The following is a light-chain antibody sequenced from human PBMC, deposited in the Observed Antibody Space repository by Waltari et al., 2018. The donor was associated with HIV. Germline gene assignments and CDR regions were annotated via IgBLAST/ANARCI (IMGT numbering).Light chain of an antibody. CDR1: SSNIGTHF. CDR3: AAWDNYLNAWV. Sequence: QSVLTQPPSTSATPGQRVTLLFSVASSNIGTHFVSWYQHPPGATPKLLIYERYLRPSGVPDRFSGAGSGTSASLAISGLRSEDEADYYCAAWDNYLNAWVFGGGTRVTVL. V-gene: IGLV1-47*01. CDR2: ERY. J-gene: IGLJ3*02.